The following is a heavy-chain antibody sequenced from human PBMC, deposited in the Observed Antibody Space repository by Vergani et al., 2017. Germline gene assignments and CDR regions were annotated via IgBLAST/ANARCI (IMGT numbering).Heavy chain of an antibody. J-gene: IGHJ4*02. Sequence: QVQLVQSGAEVKKPGASVKVSCKASGYTFTSYAMHWVRQAPGQRLEWMGWINAGNGNTKYSQKFQGRVTITRDTSASTAYMELSSLRSEDTAVYYCASGTYYYDSSGYSAVDYWGQGTLVTVSS. D-gene: IGHD3-22*01. CDR2: INAGNGNT. CDR1: GYTFTSYA. V-gene: IGHV1-3*01. CDR3: ASGTYYYDSSGYSAVDY.